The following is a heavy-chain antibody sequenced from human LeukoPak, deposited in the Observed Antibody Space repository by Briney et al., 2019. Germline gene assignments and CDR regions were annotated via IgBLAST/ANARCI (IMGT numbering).Heavy chain of an antibody. CDR2: INHSGST. V-gene: IGHV4-34*01. J-gene: IGHJ4*02. CDR1: GGSFSGYY. D-gene: IGHD1-26*01. Sequence: SETLSLTCAAYGGSFSGYYWSWIRQPPGKGLEWIGEINHSGSTNYNPPLKSRVTISVDTSKNQFSLKLSSVTAADTAVYYCARVSPGSYWGQGTLVTVSS. CDR3: ARVSPGSY.